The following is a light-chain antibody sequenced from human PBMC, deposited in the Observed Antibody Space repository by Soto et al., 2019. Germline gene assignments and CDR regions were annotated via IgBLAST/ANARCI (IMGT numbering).Light chain of an antibody. CDR2: DVS. CDR1: SSEVGGYNY. J-gene: IGLJ3*02. Sequence: QSALTQPASVSGSPGQSITISCTGTSSEVGGYNYVSWYQQHPGKAPKLMIYDVSNRPSGVSNRFSGSKSGNTASLTISGLQAEDEADYYCSSYTSSNTLVFGGGTKVTVL. CDR3: SSYTSSNTLV. V-gene: IGLV2-14*01.